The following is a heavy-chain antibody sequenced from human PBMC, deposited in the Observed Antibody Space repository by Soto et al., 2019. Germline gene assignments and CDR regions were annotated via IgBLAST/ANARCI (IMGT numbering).Heavy chain of an antibody. CDR3: AREAGYYDNSGYYYSTDAFDI. D-gene: IGHD3-22*01. CDR2: ISSSGSTI. J-gene: IGHJ3*02. CDR1: GFTLSSYE. V-gene: IGHV3-48*03. Sequence: GGSLRLSCAASGFTLSSYEMNWVRQAPGKGLEWVSYISSSGSTIYYADSVKGRFTISRDNAKNSLYLQMNSLRAEDTAVYYCAREAGYYDNSGYYYSTDAFDIWGQGTMVTVSS.